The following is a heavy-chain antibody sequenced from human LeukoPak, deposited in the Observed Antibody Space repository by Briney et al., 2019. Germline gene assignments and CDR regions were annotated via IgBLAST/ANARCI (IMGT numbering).Heavy chain of an antibody. J-gene: IGHJ4*02. D-gene: IGHD4-11*01. CDR3: ARGLSTRSVN. V-gene: IGHV4-34*01. CDR2: INHSGGT. Sequence: PSETLSLTCAVYGGSFSGYYWSWIRQPPGKGLEWIGEINHSGGTNYNPSLKSRVTISVDTSKNQFSLKLSSVTAADTAVYYCARGLSTRSVNWGQGTLVTVSS. CDR1: GGSFSGYY.